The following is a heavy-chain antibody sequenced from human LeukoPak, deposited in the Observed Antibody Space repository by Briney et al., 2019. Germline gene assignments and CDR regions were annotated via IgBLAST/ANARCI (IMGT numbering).Heavy chain of an antibody. D-gene: IGHD3-10*01. CDR2: IILILGIA. CDR3: ARGVRGLLWFGELVDAFDI. CDR1: GGTFSSYA. J-gene: IGHJ3*02. V-gene: IGHV1-69*04. Sequence: SSVKVSCKASGGTFSSYAISWVRQAPGQGLEWMGRIILILGIANYAQKFQGRVTITADKSTSTAYMELSSLRSEATAVYYCARGVRGLLWFGELVDAFDIWGQGTMVTVSS.